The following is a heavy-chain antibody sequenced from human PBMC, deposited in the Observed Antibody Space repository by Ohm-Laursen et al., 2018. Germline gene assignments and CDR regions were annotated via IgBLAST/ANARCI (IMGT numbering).Heavy chain of an antibody. CDR3: AKDRSSSKKATNYGMDV. CDR2: ISYDGSNK. J-gene: IGHJ6*02. Sequence: SLRLSCAASGFTFSSYGMHWVRQAPGKGLEWVAVISYDGSNKYYADSVKGRFTISRDNSKNTLYLQMNSLRAEDTAVYYCAKDRSSSKKATNYGMDVWGQGTTVTVSS. CDR1: GFTFSSYG. D-gene: IGHD2-2*01. V-gene: IGHV3-30*18.